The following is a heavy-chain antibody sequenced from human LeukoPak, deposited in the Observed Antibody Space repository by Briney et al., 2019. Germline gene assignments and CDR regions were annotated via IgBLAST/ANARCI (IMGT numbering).Heavy chain of an antibody. CDR1: GGTFSSYA. CDR3: ARGIRGWEVLLVGY. J-gene: IGHJ4*02. D-gene: IGHD1-26*01. Sequence: SVKVSCKASGGTFSSYAISWVRQAPGQGLEWMGGIIPIFGTANYAQKFQGRVTITTDESTSTAYMELSSLRSEDTAVYYCARGIRGWEVLLVGYLGQGTLVTVSS. V-gene: IGHV1-69*05. CDR2: IIPIFGTA.